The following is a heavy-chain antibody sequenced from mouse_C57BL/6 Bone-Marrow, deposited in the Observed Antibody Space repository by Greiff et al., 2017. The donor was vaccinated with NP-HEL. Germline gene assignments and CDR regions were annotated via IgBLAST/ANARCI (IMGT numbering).Heavy chain of an antibody. J-gene: IGHJ2*01. CDR2: INPGSGGT. Sequence: QVQLQQSGAELVRPGTSVKVSCKASGYAFTNYLIEWVKQRPGQGLEWIGVINPGSGGTNYNEKFKGKATLTADKSSSTAYMQLSSLTSEDSAVYFCAREELLDYWGQGTTLTVSS. CDR1: GYAFTNYL. D-gene: IGHD2-1*01. CDR3: AREELLDY. V-gene: IGHV1-54*01.